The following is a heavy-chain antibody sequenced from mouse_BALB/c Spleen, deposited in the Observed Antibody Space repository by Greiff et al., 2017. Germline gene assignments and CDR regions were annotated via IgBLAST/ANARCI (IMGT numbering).Heavy chain of an antibody. CDR1: GFTFSDYY. CDR3: ARWDAMDY. CDR2: ISDGGSYT. Sequence: DVKLVESGGGLVKPGGSLKLSCAASGFTFSDYYMYWVRQTPEKRLEWVATISDGGSYTYYPDSVKGRFTISRDNAKNNLYLQMSSLKSEDTAMYYCARWDAMDYWGQGTSVTVSS. J-gene: IGHJ4*01. V-gene: IGHV5-4*02.